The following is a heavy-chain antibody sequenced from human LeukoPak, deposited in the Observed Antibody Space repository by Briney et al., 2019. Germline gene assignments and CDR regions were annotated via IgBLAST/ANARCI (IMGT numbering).Heavy chain of an antibody. Sequence: PGGALRLSCAASGFTFSSFAIHWVRQAPGKGLEYVSAISNNGRSTYYADSVRGRFTISRDNSNNTVHLQMGSLRAEDMAVYYCARGSSSSDHWGQGTLVTVSS. J-gene: IGHJ4*02. D-gene: IGHD6-6*01. CDR1: GFTFSSFA. CDR2: ISNNGRST. V-gene: IGHV3-64*02. CDR3: ARGSSSSDH.